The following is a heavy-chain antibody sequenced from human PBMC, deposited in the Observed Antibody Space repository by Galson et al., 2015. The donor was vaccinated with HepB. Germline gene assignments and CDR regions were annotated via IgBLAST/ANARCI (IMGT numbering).Heavy chain of an antibody. Sequence: QSGAEVKKPGESLRISCQGSGYSFASYWIFWVRQMPGKGLEWMGRIDPSDSYTNSSPSFQGHVTISADKSISTAYLQWSSLKASDTAMYYCARVGSGSGLAIDYWGQGTLVTVSS. CDR2: IDPSDSYT. V-gene: IGHV5-10-1*01. J-gene: IGHJ4*02. CDR3: ARVGSGSGLAIDY. D-gene: IGHD3-10*01. CDR1: GYSFASYW.